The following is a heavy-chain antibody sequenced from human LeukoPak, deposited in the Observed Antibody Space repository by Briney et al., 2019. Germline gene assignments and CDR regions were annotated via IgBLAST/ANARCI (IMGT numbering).Heavy chain of an antibody. CDR3: ARVLDLVLRFLEWLLNPEPVIDY. J-gene: IGHJ4*02. CDR1: GGSISSYY. Sequence: PSETLSLTCTVSGGSISSYYWSWIRQPPGKGLEWIGYIYYSGSTNYNPSLKSRVTMSVDMSKNRFSLKLSSVTAADTAVYYCARVLDLVLRFLEWLLNPEPVIDYWGQGTLVTVSS. D-gene: IGHD3-3*01. V-gene: IGHV4-59*12. CDR2: IYYSGST.